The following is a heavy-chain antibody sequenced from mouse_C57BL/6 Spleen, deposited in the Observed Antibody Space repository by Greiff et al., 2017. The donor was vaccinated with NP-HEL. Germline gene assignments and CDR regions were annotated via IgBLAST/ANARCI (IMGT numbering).Heavy chain of an antibody. D-gene: IGHD1-1*01. J-gene: IGHJ4*01. CDR1: GYTFTSYW. V-gene: IGHV1-69*01. CDR3: ARSNYGYAMDY. Sequence: VQLQQSGAELVMPGASVKLSCKASGYTFTSYWMHWVKQRPGPGLEWIGEIDPSDRYTNYNQKFNGKSTLTVDKSSSTAYMQLSSLTSEDSAVYYCARSNYGYAMDYWGQGTSVTVSS. CDR2: IDPSDRYT.